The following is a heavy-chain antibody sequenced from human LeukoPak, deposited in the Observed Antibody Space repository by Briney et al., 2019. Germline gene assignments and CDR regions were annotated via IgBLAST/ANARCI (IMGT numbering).Heavy chain of an antibody. D-gene: IGHD5-24*01. Sequence: ASVKVSCTASGYTFTGYYIHWMRQAPGQGLEWMGWINPNSGGTNYAQKFQGRVTMTRDTSISTAYMELSRLISDDTAVYDCARAIEVAAFDIWGQGTVVTVSS. V-gene: IGHV1-2*02. CDR1: GYTFTGYY. J-gene: IGHJ3*02. CDR2: INPNSGGT. CDR3: ARAIEVAAFDI.